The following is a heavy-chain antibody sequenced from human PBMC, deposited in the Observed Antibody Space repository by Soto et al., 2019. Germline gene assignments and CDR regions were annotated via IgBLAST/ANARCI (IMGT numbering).Heavy chain of an antibody. CDR2: ISYDGSNK. Sequence: GGSLRLSCAASGFTFSSCGMHWVRQAPGKGLEWVAVISYDGSNKYYADSVKGRFTISRDNSKNTLYLQMNSLRAEDTAVYYCAKYGGYCSGGSCDSRDAPDYWGQGTLVTVSS. CDR3: AKYGGYCSGGSCDSRDAPDY. CDR1: GFTFSSCG. D-gene: IGHD2-15*01. J-gene: IGHJ4*02. V-gene: IGHV3-30*18.